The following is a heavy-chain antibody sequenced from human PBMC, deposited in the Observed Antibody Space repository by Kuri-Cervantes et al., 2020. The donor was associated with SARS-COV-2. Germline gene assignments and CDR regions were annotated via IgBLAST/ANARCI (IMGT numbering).Heavy chain of an antibody. CDR3: ARDSSPCSSTSCYVSWFDP. Sequence: SVKVSCKASGGTFTTYGFTWVRQAPGQGLEWMGGIIPFFGTPNYAQKFEGRVTITADEPTSTAYMELSSLRSEDTAVYYCARDSSPCSSTSCYVSWFDPWGQETLVTVSS. V-gene: IGHV1-69*13. D-gene: IGHD2-2*01. CDR1: GGTFTTYG. J-gene: IGHJ5*02. CDR2: IIPFFGTP.